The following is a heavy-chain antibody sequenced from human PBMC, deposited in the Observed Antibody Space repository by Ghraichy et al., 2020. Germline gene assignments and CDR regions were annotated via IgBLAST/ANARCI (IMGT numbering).Heavy chain of an antibody. CDR2: IKQDGSEK. D-gene: IGHD3-3*01. V-gene: IGHV3-7*01. J-gene: IGHJ6*02. Sequence: GESLNISCAASGFTFSSYWMSWVRQAPGKGLEWVANIKQDGSEKYYVDSVKGRFTISRDNAKNSLYLQMNSLRAEDTAVYYCARVGPTIFGVVIILYYGMDVWGQGTTVTVSS. CDR3: ARVGPTIFGVVIILYYGMDV. CDR1: GFTFSSYW.